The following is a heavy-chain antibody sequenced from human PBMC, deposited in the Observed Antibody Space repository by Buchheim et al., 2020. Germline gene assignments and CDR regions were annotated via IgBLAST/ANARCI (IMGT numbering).Heavy chain of an antibody. CDR3: ARDDCTGGVCLGWTYYYYGMDV. V-gene: IGHV3-30*04. Sequence: QVQLVESGGGVVQPGRSLRLSCAASGFTFSSYAMHWVRQAPGKGLEWVAVISYDGSNKYYADSVKGRFTISRDNSKNTLYLQMNSLRAEDTAVYYCARDDCTGGVCLGWTYYYYGMDVWGQGTT. D-gene: IGHD2-8*02. J-gene: IGHJ6*02. CDR2: ISYDGSNK. CDR1: GFTFSSYA.